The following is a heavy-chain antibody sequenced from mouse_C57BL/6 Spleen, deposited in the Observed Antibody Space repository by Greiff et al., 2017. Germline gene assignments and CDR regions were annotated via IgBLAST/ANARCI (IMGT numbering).Heavy chain of an antibody. CDR3: ASYYSNSFAY. Sequence: EVKVVESGGGLVKPGGSLKLSCAASGFTFSSYTMPWVRQTPEKRLEWVATISGGGGNTYYPDSVKGRFTISRDNAKNTLYLQMSSLRSEDTALYYCASYYSNSFAYWGQGTLVTVSA. CDR1: GFTFSSYT. J-gene: IGHJ3*01. D-gene: IGHD2-5*01. CDR2: ISGGGGNT. V-gene: IGHV5-9*01.